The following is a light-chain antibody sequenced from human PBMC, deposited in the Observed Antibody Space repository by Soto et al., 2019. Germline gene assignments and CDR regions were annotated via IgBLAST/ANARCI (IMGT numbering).Light chain of an antibody. CDR2: KAS. V-gene: IGKV1-5*03. CDR1: QSISSW. CDR3: QQYNNSPYT. Sequence: DIQMTQSPSTLSASVGDRVTITCRASQSISSWLAWYQQKPGKAPNLLIYKASSLESGVPSRFSGSASGTEFTLTISSLQPDDFATYYCQQYNNSPYTFGQGTKLEIQ. J-gene: IGKJ2*01.